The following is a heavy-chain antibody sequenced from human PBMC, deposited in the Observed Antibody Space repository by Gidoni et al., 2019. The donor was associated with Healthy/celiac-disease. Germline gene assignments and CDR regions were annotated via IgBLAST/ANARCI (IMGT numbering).Heavy chain of an antibody. J-gene: IGHJ5*02. CDR1: GYSISSGYY. D-gene: IGHD3-10*01. Sequence: QVQLQESGPGLVKPSETLSLTCTVSGYSISSGYYWGWIRQPPGKGLEWIGSIYHSGSTYYNPSLKSRVTISVDTSKNQFSLKLSSVTAADTAVYYCARSMVRGFLDWFDPWGQGTLVTVSS. V-gene: IGHV4-38-2*02. CDR3: ARSMVRGFLDWFDP. CDR2: IYHSGST.